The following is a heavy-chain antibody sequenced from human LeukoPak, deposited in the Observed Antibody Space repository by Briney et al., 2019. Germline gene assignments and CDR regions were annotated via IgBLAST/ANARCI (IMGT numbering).Heavy chain of an antibody. D-gene: IGHD3-22*01. V-gene: IGHV3-30*18. CDR2: ISYDGSSE. CDR1: GFTFSSYS. J-gene: IGHJ4*02. CDR3: AKSEVYYFGTSGGFDY. Sequence: GGSLRLSCAASGFTFSSYSMNWVRQAPGKGLEWVAFISYDGSSEYDADSVKGRFTISRDNSENTVYLQMNSLRAEDTAVYYCAKSEVYYFGTSGGFDYWGQGTLVTVAS.